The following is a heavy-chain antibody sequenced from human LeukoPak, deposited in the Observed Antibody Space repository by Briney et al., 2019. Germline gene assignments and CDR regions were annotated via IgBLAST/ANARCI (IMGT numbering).Heavy chain of an antibody. CDR1: GFTFSSYS. J-gene: IGHJ4*02. CDR2: ISSSSSYI. CDR3: AKRYCTGGSCWLMDY. Sequence: GGSLRLSCAASGFTFSSYSMNWVRQAPGKGLEWVSSISSSSSYIYYADSVKGRFTISRDNSKNTLYLQMNSLRAEDTALYYCAKRYCTGGSCWLMDYWGQGTLVTVSS. V-gene: IGHV3-21*04. D-gene: IGHD2-15*01.